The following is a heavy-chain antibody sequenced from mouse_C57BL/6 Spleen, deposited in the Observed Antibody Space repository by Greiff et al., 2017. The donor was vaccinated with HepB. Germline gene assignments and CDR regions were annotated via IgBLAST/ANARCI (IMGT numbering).Heavy chain of an antibody. CDR2: ISGGGGNT. CDR1: GFTFSSYT. CDR3: ARNYGSFYYFDY. V-gene: IGHV5-9*01. Sequence: EVQVVESGGGLVKPGGSLKLSCAASGFTFSSYTMSWVRQTPEKRLEWVATISGGGGNTYYPDSVKGRFTISRDNAKNTLYLQMSSLRSEDTALYYCARNYGSFYYFDYWGQGTTLTVSS. D-gene: IGHD1-1*01. J-gene: IGHJ2*01.